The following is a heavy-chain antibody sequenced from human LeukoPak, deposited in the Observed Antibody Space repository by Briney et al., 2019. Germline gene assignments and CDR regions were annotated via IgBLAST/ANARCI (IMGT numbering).Heavy chain of an antibody. Sequence: ASVKVSCKASGYTFIVYHMHWVRQAPGQGLEWMGWINPNSGGTEYAQKFQDRVTMTRDTSVSTGYMELSSLTSDDTAVYYCASGAPYFYFNYWGQGTLVIVSS. D-gene: IGHD3-9*01. V-gene: IGHV1-2*02. CDR3: ASGAPYFYFNY. CDR1: GYTFIVYH. CDR2: INPNSGGT. J-gene: IGHJ4*02.